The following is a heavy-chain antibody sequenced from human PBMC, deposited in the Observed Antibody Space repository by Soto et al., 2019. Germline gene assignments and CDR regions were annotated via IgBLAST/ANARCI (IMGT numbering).Heavy chain of an antibody. CDR2: VFYIGAT. CDR1: GGPIKTGDYY. Sequence: QVQLKESGPGLVKPSETLSLTCNVSGGPIKTGDYYWNWIRQPPGKGLEWIGYVFYIGATNYSPSLKSRAAISRDTSKNQFSLSLTSVTAADTAVYYCARAGFSYGHLLFWGQGIRVTVST. V-gene: IGHV4-30-4*01. J-gene: IGHJ4*02. CDR3: ARAGFSYGHLLF. D-gene: IGHD3-10*01.